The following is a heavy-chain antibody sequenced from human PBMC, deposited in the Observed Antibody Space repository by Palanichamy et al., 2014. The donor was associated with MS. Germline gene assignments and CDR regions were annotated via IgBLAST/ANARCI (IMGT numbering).Heavy chain of an antibody. D-gene: IGHD5-18*01. V-gene: IGHV4-39*01. CDR2: IYYSGST. CDR1: GGSISSGTYY. CDR3: ASPTHGGTAMVRY. J-gene: IGHJ4*02. Sequence: QLQLQESGPGLVKPSETLSLTCTVSGGSISSGTYYWGWIRQPPGKGLEWIGSIYYSGSTYYNPSFKSRVTISVDTSKNQFSPRLISVTAADTAVYYCASPTHGGTAMVRYWGQGTLVTVSS.